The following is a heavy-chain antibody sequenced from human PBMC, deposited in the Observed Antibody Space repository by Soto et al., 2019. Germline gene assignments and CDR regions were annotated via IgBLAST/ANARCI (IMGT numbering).Heavy chain of an antibody. D-gene: IGHD2-15*01. J-gene: IGHJ6*03. CDR3: AKVGPGIFNYYYYMDV. CDR2: ISYDGSNK. V-gene: IGHV3-30*18. CDR1: GFTFSSYG. Sequence: QVQLVESGGGVVQPGRSLRLSCAASGFTFSSYGMHWVRQAPGKGLEWVAVISYDGSNKYYADSVKGRFTISRDNSKNTLYLQMNSLRAEDTAVYYCAKVGPGIFNYYYYMDVWGKGTTVTVSS.